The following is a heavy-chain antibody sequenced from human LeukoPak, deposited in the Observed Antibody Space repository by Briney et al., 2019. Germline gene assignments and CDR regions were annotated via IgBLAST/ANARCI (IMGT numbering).Heavy chain of an antibody. CDR1: GFTFSDYY. CDR3: ARGNAPLPFDY. J-gene: IGHJ4*02. V-gene: IGHV3-11*06. CDR2: ISSSSSYT. D-gene: IGHD2-2*01. Sequence: GGSLRLSCAASGFTFSDYYMSWIRQAPGKGLEWVSYISSSSSYTNYADSVKGRFTISRDNAKNSLYLQMNSLRADDTAVYYCARGNAPLPFDYWGQGALVTVSS.